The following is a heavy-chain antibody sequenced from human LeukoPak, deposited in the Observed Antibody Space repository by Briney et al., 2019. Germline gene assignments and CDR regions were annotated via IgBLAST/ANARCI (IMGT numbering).Heavy chain of an antibody. J-gene: IGHJ4*01. Sequence: GGSLRLSCAASGFTFSSYGMHWVRQAPGKGLEWVAVIWYDGSNKYYADSVKGRFTISRDNSKNTLYLQMNSLRAEDTAVYYCAKDLASYYYDSSGYYHPRYYFDYWGHGTLVTVSS. CDR3: AKDLASYYYDSSGYYHPRYYFDY. CDR1: GFTFSSYG. V-gene: IGHV3-33*06. CDR2: IWYDGSNK. D-gene: IGHD3-22*01.